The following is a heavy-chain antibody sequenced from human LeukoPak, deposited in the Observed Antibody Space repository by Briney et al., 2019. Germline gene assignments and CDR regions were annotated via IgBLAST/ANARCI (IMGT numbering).Heavy chain of an antibody. V-gene: IGHV4-31*03. CDR1: GGSISSGGYY. J-gene: IGHJ5*02. D-gene: IGHD4-17*01. CDR2: NYCSGST. Sequence: PSETLSLTCTVSGGSISSGGYYWSWIRQHPGKGLEWIGYNYCSGSTYYNPSLKSRVTISVDTSKNQFSLKLSSVTAADTAVYYCARTTVTTSTWFDPWGQGTLVTVSS. CDR3: ARTTVTTSTWFDP.